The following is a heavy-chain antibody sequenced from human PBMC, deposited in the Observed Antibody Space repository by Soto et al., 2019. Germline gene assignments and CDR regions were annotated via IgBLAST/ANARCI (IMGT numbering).Heavy chain of an antibody. CDR1: GFTFSNAW. CDR3: STPLNWGGYYFDY. V-gene: IGHV3-15*01. D-gene: IGHD7-27*01. J-gene: IGHJ4*02. CDR2: IKSKTDGGTT. Sequence: LSLTCAASGFTFSNAWMSWVRQAPGKGLEWVGRIKSKTDGGTTDYAAPVKGRFTISRDDSKNTLYLQMNSLKTEDTSVYYCSTPLNWGGYYFDYWGQGTLVTVSS.